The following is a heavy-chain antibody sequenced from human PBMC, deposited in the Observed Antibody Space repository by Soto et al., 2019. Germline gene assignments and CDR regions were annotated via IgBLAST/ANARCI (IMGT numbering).Heavy chain of an antibody. CDR2: IGGSGGST. CDR3: AKSYYYDSSGYLVY. Sequence: GGSLRLSCAASGFTFSSYAMSWVRQAPGKGLEWVSTIGGSGGSTYYADSVKGRFTISRDNSKNTLYLQMNSLRAKDTAVYYCAKSYYYDSSGYLVYWGQGTLVTVSS. D-gene: IGHD3-22*01. CDR1: GFTFSSYA. V-gene: IGHV3-23*01. J-gene: IGHJ4*02.